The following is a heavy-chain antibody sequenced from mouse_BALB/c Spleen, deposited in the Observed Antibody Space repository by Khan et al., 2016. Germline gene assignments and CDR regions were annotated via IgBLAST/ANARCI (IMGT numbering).Heavy chain of an antibody. CDR2: INPSNGDT. Sequence: QVQLQQSGTELMKPGASVKLSCKASGYTFSSYYIYWVKQRPGQGLEWIGEINPSNGDTNFNEKFKSKATLTVDKSSSTAYMQLSSLTSEDSAVXDCTILRLHDYAMDYWGQGTSFTVSS. CDR3: TILRLHDYAMDY. J-gene: IGHJ4*01. V-gene: IGHV1-53*01. CDR1: GYTFSSYY. D-gene: IGHD1-2*01.